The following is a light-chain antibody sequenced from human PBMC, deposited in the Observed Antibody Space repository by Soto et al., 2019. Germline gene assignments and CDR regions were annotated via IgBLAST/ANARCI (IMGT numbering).Light chain of an antibody. CDR2: AAS. J-gene: IGKJ2*01. V-gene: IGKV3-15*01. CDR1: QSVSNK. CDR3: QQDSYWPYA. Sequence: EVVLTQSPATLSVSPGERATLSCRASQSVSNKLAWYQHKPGQAPRLLISAASNRATGIPVRFSGSGSGTDFTITISSIQSEDFAVYYCQQDSYWPYAFGQGTKLEIK.